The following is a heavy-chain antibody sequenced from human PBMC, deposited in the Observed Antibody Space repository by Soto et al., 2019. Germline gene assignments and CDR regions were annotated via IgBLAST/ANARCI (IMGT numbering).Heavy chain of an antibody. CDR1: GFTFSSYW. CDR2: INSDGSST. J-gene: IGHJ3*02. D-gene: IGHD3-9*01. CDR3: AREQYYDILTGYRTNDAFDI. Sequence: GGSLRLSCAASGFTFSSYWMHLVRQAPGKGLVWVSRINSDGSSTNYADSVKGRFTISRDNAKNTLSLQMNSLRAEDTAVYYCAREQYYDILTGYRTNDAFDIWGQGTMVT. V-gene: IGHV3-74*01.